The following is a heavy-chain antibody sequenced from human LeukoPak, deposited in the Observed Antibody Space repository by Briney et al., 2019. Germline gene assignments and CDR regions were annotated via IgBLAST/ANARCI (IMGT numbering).Heavy chain of an antibody. D-gene: IGHD3-16*01. J-gene: IGHJ3*02. CDR1: GDSISSFY. CDR3: ARGGMVSSFDI. V-gene: IGHV4-59*01. Sequence: SETLSLTCTVSGDSISSFYWSWIRQTPGKGLEWIGYIYYSGSTNYNPSLKSRVTISVDTSKNQFSLKLSSVTAADTAVYYCARGGMVSSFDIWGQGTMVTVSS. CDR2: IYYSGST.